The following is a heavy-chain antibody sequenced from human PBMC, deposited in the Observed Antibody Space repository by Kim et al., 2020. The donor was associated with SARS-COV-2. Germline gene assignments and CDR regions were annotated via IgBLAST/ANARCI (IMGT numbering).Heavy chain of an antibody. J-gene: IGHJ6*02. V-gene: IGHV3-21*01. D-gene: IGHD6-13*01. CDR3: ARDRGIAAAGTHYYYGMDV. CDR1: GFTFSSYS. CDR2: ISSSSSYI. Sequence: GGSLRLSCAASGFTFSSYSMNWVRQAPGKGLEWVSSISSSSSYIYYADSVKGRFTISRDNAKNSLYLQMNSLRAEDTAVYYCARDRGIAAAGTHYYYGMDVWGQGTTVTVSS.